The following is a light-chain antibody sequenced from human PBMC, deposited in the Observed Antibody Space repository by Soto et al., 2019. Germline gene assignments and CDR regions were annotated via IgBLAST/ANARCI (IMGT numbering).Light chain of an antibody. CDR1: QSISSW. V-gene: IGKV1-5*03. CDR2: KAS. CDR3: QEYNNYWT. J-gene: IGKJ1*01. Sequence: DIQMTQSPSTLSASVGDRVTITCRASQSISSWLAWYQQKPGKAPKLLIYKASSLESGVPSRFSASGSGTEFTLTISSLHPDDFATYYCQEYNNYWTSGQGTKVDIK.